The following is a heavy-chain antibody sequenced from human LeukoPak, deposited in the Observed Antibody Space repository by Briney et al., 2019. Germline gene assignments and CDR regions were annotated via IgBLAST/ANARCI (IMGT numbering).Heavy chain of an antibody. J-gene: IGHJ4*02. V-gene: IGHV3-15*01. CDR3: TTDYYDYVWGSYRPDY. CDR2: IKTKTDGETT. CDR1: GLTFSNAW. D-gene: IGHD3-16*02. Sequence: GGSLRLSCAASGLTFSNAWMSWVRQAPGQGLEWVARIKTKTDGETTDYAAPVKGRFTISRDDSKNTLYLQMNSLKTEDTAVYYCTTDYYDYVWGSYRPDYWGQGTLVTVSS.